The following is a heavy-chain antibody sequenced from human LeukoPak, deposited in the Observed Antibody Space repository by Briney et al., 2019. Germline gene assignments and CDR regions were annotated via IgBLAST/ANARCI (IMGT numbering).Heavy chain of an antibody. J-gene: IGHJ4*02. CDR1: GFTFSSYG. CDR3: AITNLVLRYFDWFDDY. V-gene: IGHV3-30*03. Sequence: PGGSLRLSCAASGFTFSSYGMHWVRQAPGKGLEWVAVISYDGSNKYYADSVKGRFTISRDNSKNTLYLQMNSLRAEDTAVYYCAITNLVLRYFDWFDDYWGQGTLVTVSS. D-gene: IGHD3-9*01. CDR2: ISYDGSNK.